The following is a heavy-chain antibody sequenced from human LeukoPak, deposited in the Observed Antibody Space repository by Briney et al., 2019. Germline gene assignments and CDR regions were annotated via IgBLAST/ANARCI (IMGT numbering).Heavy chain of an antibody. Sequence: KPSETLSLTCSVSGDSISGNYWNWIRQPAGKGLEWIGRIYPSANVYYNPSLKSRVTVSLDASRNQFSLNMRSVTAADTAVYYCARGLSPTSYYYYMDVWGKGTTVTVPS. V-gene: IGHV4-4*07. CDR1: GDSISGNY. CDR3: ARGLSPTSYYYYMDV. J-gene: IGHJ6*03. CDR2: IYPSANV. D-gene: IGHD2/OR15-2a*01.